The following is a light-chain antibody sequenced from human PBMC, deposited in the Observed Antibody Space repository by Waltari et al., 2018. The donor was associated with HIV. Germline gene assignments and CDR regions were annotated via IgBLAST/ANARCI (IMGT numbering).Light chain of an antibody. CDR3: QQSFSPLYS. CDR2: ATS. Sequence: DIQMTQFPSSLSASVGDIVTITCRASHDINTYLNWYQQKPGRAPKLLIYATSTLQSGVPSKFSGSGSGTEFTLTISGLQPEDVATYYCQQSFSPLYSFGQGTKVQIK. V-gene: IGKV1-39*01. J-gene: IGKJ2*03. CDR1: HDINTY.